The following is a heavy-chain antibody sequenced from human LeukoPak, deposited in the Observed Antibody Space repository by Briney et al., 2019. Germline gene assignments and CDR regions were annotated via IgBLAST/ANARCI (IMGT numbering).Heavy chain of an antibody. CDR3: AGDRALSYYDSSGYYYFVAFDI. Sequence: GGSLRLSCAASGFTFSSYGMHWVRQAPGQRLEWMGWINAGNGNTKYSQEFQGRVTITRDTSASTAYMELSSLRSDDTAVYYCAGDRALSYYDSSGYYYFVAFDIWGQGTMVTVSS. D-gene: IGHD3-22*01. V-gene: IGHV1-3*01. CDR1: GFTFSSYG. CDR2: INAGNGNT. J-gene: IGHJ3*02.